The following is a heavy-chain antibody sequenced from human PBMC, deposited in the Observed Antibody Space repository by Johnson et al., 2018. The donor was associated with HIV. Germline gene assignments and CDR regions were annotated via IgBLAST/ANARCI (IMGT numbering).Heavy chain of an antibody. CDR1: GIIFSHYG. J-gene: IGHJ3*02. CDR3: AASWYGVSRPNSLDI. V-gene: IGHV3-9*01. CDR2: ISWNSGSI. Sequence: VQLVESGGGVVQPGRSLRLSCTVSGIIFSHYGMHWVRQAPGKGLEWVSGISWNSGSIGYADSVKGRFTISRDNGKNSLYLQMNSLRAEDSAVYYCAASWYGVSRPNSLDIWGQGKWSPSLQ. D-gene: IGHD2-2*01.